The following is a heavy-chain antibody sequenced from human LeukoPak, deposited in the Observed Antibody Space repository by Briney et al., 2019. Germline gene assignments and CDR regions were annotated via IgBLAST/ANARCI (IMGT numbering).Heavy chain of an antibody. Sequence: PGGSLRLSCTVSGFTVSSNSMSWVRQAPGKGLEWVSFIYSGGNTHYSDSVKGRFTISRDNSKNTLYLQMNSLRAEDTAVYYCARDRLYGGNDYWGQGTLVTVSS. V-gene: IGHV3-53*01. CDR2: IYSGGNT. J-gene: IGHJ4*02. CDR1: GFTVSSNS. CDR3: ARDRLYGGNDY. D-gene: IGHD4-23*01.